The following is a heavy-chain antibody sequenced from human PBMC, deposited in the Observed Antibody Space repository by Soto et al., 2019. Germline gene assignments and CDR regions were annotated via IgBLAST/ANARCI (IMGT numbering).Heavy chain of an antibody. CDR3: ARDEGLSSGLNAFDI. V-gene: IGHV1-69*13. Sequence: VKVSCKASGGTFSSYAISWVRQAPGQGLEWMGGIIPIFGTANYAQKFQGRVTITADESTSTAYMELSSLRSEDTAVYYCARDEGLSSGLNAFDIWGQGTMVTVSS. CDR2: IIPIFGTA. CDR1: GGTFSSYA. J-gene: IGHJ3*02. D-gene: IGHD3-16*02.